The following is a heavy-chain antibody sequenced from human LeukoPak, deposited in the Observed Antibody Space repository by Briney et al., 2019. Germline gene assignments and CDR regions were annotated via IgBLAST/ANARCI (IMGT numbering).Heavy chain of an antibody. Sequence: GGSLRLSCAASGFTFSSYSMNWVRQAPGKGLEWVSSISSSSSYIYYADSVKGRFTISRDNATNSLYLQMNSLRAEDTAVYYCARDRGSYYPHYYFDYWGQGTLVTVSS. J-gene: IGHJ4*02. V-gene: IGHV3-21*01. D-gene: IGHD1-26*01. CDR3: ARDRGSYYPHYYFDY. CDR1: GFTFSSYS. CDR2: ISSSSSYI.